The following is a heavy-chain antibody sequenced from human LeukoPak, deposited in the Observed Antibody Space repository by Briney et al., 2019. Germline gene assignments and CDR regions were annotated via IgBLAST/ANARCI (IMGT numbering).Heavy chain of an antibody. J-gene: IGHJ5*02. CDR3: HQPVTLPA. CDR2: IKEDGSDK. Sequence: PGESLRLSCAASGITFRDYWMSWVRQAPGKGLEWVAFIKEDGSDKHYVDSVKGRFTISRDNAQNSLYLQMNSLRAEDTAVYFCHQPVTLPAWGQGTLVTVSS. D-gene: IGHD2-2*01. CDR1: GITFRDYW. V-gene: IGHV3-7*01.